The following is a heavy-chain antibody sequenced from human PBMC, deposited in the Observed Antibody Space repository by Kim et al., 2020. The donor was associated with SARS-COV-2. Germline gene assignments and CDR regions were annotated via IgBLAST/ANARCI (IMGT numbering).Heavy chain of an antibody. Sequence: SETLSLTCAVYGGSFSGYYWSWIRQPPGKGLEWIGEINHSGSTNYNPSLKSRVTISVDTSKNQFSLKLSSVTAADTAVYYCARGRGCSGGSCYFDSAEYFQHWGQGTLVTVSS. D-gene: IGHD2-15*01. CDR1: GGSFSGYY. CDR3: ARGRGCSGGSCYFDSAEYFQH. V-gene: IGHV4-34*01. J-gene: IGHJ1*01. CDR2: INHSGST.